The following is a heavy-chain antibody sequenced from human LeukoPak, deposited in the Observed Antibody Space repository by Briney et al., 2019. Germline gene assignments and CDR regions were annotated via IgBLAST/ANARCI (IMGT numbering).Heavy chain of an antibody. CDR1: GGSFSIYD. Sequence: SETLSLTCAVYGGSFSIYDWSWIRQPPGKGLEWIGEINQSGSTNYNPSLKSRVTLSVDTSKNQFSLKLSFVTAADTAIYYCAKWEEALRAFDVWGQGTMVTVSS. V-gene: IGHV4-34*01. J-gene: IGHJ3*01. D-gene: IGHD3-3*02. CDR2: INQSGST. CDR3: AKWEEALRAFDV.